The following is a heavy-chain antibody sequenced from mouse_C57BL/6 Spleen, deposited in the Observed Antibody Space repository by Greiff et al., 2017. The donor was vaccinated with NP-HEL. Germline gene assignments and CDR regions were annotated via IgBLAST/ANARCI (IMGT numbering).Heavy chain of an antibody. CDR1: GYTFTSYG. V-gene: IGHV1-81*01. J-gene: IGHJ4*01. Sequence: VQLQQSGAELARPGASVKLSCKASGYTFTSYGISWVKQRTGQGLEWIGEIYPRSGNTYYNEKFKGKATLTADKSSSTAYMELRSLTSEDSAVYFCARSRDGYSPQYAMDYWGQGTSVTVSS. CDR3: ARSRDGYSPQYAMDY. CDR2: IYPRSGNT. D-gene: IGHD2-3*01.